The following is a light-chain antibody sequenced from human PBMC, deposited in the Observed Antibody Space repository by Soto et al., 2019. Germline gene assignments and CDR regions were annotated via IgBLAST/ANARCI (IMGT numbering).Light chain of an antibody. J-gene: IGKJ5*01. CDR2: GAS. CDR1: QTVSSY. Sequence: ENVSTQSPGTLSLSPGERATLSYRASQTVSSYLTWYQQRPGQAPRLLISGASRRATGIPDRFSGSGSGTDFTLTISRLEPEDFALYYCQQYGTSPITFGQGTRLEIK. CDR3: QQYGTSPIT. V-gene: IGKV3-20*01.